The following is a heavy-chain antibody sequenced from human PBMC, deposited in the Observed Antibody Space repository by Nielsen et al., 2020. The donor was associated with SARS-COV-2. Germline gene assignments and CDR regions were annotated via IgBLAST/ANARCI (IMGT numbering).Heavy chain of an antibody. Sequence: GGSLRLSCAASGFTFSSYAMSWVRQAPGKGLEWVSAISGSGGSTYYADSVKGRFTISRDNSKNTLYLQMNSLRAEDTAVYYCAKFPRSSWYPSYYYYYMDVWGKGTTVTVSS. CDR1: GFTFSSYA. J-gene: IGHJ6*03. D-gene: IGHD6-13*01. V-gene: IGHV3-23*01. CDR3: AKFPRSSWYPSYYYYYMDV. CDR2: ISGSGGST.